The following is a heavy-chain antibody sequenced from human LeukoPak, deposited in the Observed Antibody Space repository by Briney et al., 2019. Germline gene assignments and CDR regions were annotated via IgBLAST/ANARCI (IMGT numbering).Heavy chain of an antibody. V-gene: IGHV1-46*01. CDR3: ARDPHGDYYFDY. Sequence: ASVKVSCKASGFTFTSYYMHWVRQAPGQGLEWMGIINPSGGSTSYAQKFQGRVTMTRDTSTSTVYMELSSLRSEDTAVYYCARDPHGDYYFDYWGQGTLVTVSS. D-gene: IGHD4-17*01. CDR1: GFTFTSYY. CDR2: INPSGGST. J-gene: IGHJ4*02.